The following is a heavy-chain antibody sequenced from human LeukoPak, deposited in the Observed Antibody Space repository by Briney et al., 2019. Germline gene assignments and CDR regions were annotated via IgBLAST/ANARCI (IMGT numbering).Heavy chain of an antibody. CDR3: AREDTAMVRTAFDI. D-gene: IGHD5-18*01. V-gene: IGHV4-59*01. J-gene: IGHJ3*02. CDR1: GGPINSYY. CDR2: IYYSGST. Sequence: KPSETLSLTCTVSGGPINSYYWSWIRQPPGNGMEWIGYIYYSGSTNYNPSLKSRVTISVDASKNQFSLKLSSVTAAYTAVYFCAREDTAMVRTAFDIWGQGTMVTVSS.